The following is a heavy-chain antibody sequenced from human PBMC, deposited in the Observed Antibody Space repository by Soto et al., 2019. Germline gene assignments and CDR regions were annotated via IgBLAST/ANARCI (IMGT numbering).Heavy chain of an antibody. J-gene: IGHJ4*02. CDR2: INPNDSQI. Sequence: GYSLPLSFPFSFYSFTSNWIGWVRQMPGKGLEWMGIINPNDSQIKYSPSFQGQVTISVDTSIDTAYLQWSSLKASDPAIYYCARHQRDDASRKIDCWGQGTLVTVSS. V-gene: IGHV5-51*01. CDR3: ARHQRDDASRKIDC. D-gene: IGHD3-16*01. CDR1: FYSFTSNW.